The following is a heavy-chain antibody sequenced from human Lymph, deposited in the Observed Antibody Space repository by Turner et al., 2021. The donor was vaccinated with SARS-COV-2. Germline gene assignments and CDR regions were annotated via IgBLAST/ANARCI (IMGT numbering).Heavy chain of an antibody. CDR3: ARSRDLQSMVRGVDPFDY. CDR2: INPNSGGT. J-gene: IGHJ4*02. CDR1: GYTFTGYY. D-gene: IGHD3-10*01. V-gene: IGHV1-2*02. Sequence: QVQLVRSGAEVKKPGASVKVSCKASGYTFTGYYIHWVRQAPGQGLEGMGWINPNSGGTNYAQRFQGRVTMTRDTYLSTAYMQLSRLRSDDTAVYYCARSRDLQSMVRGVDPFDYWGQGTLVTVSS.